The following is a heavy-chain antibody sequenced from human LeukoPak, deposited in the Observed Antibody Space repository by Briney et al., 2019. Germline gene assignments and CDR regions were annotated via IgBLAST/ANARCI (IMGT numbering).Heavy chain of an antibody. J-gene: IGHJ4*02. Sequence: GGSLRLSCAASGFTFSTYGMHWVRQAPGKGLEWVALIWFDGSNKYYADSVKGRFTISRDNAKNSLYLQMNSLRAEDTALYYCARGTLKAAATDFDYWGQGTLVTVSS. CDR3: ARGTLKAAATDFDY. CDR1: GFTFSTYG. V-gene: IGHV3-33*08. D-gene: IGHD6-13*01. CDR2: IWFDGSNK.